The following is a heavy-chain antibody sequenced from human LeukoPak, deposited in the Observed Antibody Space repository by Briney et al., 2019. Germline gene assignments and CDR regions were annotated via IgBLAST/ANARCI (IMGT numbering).Heavy chain of an antibody. Sequence: GRSLRLSCAASGFTFSSYGMHWVRQAPGKGLEWVAVISYDGSNKYYADSVKGRFTISRDNSKNTLYLQMNSLRAEDTAVYYCAKTFTRSGLTYDAFDIWGQGTMVTVSS. V-gene: IGHV3-30*18. CDR2: ISYDGSNK. J-gene: IGHJ3*02. D-gene: IGHD3-3*01. CDR1: GFTFSSYG. CDR3: AKTFTRSGLTYDAFDI.